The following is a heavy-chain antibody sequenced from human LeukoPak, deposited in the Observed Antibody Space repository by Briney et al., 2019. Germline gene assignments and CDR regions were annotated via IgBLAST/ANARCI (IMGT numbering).Heavy chain of an antibody. CDR3: AREPTYYDFWSAYGGAFDI. CDR1: GGTFSSYA. D-gene: IGHD3-3*01. J-gene: IGHJ3*02. CDR2: IIPIFGTA. V-gene: IGHV1-69*05. Sequence: ASVKVSCKASGGTFSSYAISWVRQAPGQGLEWMGGIIPIFGTANYAQKFQGRVTITTDESTSTAYMELSSLGSEDTAVYYCAREPTYYDFWSAYGGAFDIWGQGTMVTVSS.